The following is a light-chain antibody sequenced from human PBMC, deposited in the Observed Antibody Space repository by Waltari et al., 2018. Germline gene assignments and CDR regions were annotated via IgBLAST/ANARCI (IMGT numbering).Light chain of an antibody. V-gene: IGKV1-5*03. Sequence: DIQMTQSPSPLSASVGDRVTITFRASQSIGYWLTWIQQKPGSAPKFLIYQASSLETAVPSRFSGSGSGTEFTLTITNVQPDDFATYYCQQSNSYPWTFGQGTRVEMK. CDR2: QAS. J-gene: IGKJ1*01. CDR1: QSIGYW. CDR3: QQSNSYPWT.